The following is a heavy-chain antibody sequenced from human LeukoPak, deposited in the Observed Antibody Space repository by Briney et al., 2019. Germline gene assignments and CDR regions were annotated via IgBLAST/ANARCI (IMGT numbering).Heavy chain of an antibody. D-gene: IGHD1-26*01. Sequence: ASVKVSCKASGYTFTSYFMHWVRQAPGQGLEWMGVVNPSSGSTTYSQKFQGRVTMTRDTSTSTVYMDPSSLRSEDTAVYYCARAVGPRGGNWFDPWGQGTLVTVSS. CDR1: GYTFTSYF. CDR3: ARAVGPRGGNWFDP. CDR2: VNPSSGST. V-gene: IGHV1-46*01. J-gene: IGHJ5*02.